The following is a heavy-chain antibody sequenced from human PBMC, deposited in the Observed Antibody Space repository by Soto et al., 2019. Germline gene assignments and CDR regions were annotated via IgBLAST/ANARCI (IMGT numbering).Heavy chain of an antibody. Sequence: SQTLSLTCVISGDSVSSNSASWNWIRQSPSRGLEWLGRTYYRSKWRNDYAESGKCRITVNADTSNNQFSLQLNSVTPEDTAVYYCVRGLAGSFDPWGQGAPVTVSS. CDR2: TYYRSKWRN. CDR3: VRGLAGSFDP. CDR1: GDSVSSNSAS. D-gene: IGHD6-19*01. V-gene: IGHV6-1*01. J-gene: IGHJ5*02.